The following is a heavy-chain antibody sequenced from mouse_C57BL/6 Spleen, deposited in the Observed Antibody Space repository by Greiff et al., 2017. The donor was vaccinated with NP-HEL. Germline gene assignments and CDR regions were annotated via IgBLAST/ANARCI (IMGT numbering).Heavy chain of an antibody. Sequence: EVKLVESGGGLVKPGGSLKLSCAASGFTFSDYGMHWVRQAPEKGLEWVAYISSGSSTIYYADTVKGRFTISRDIAKNTLFLQMTSLRSEDTAMYYCARPGTGTFMDYWGQGTSVTVSS. CDR2: ISSGSSTI. J-gene: IGHJ4*01. CDR3: ARPGTGTFMDY. D-gene: IGHD4-1*01. CDR1: GFTFSDYG. V-gene: IGHV5-17*01.